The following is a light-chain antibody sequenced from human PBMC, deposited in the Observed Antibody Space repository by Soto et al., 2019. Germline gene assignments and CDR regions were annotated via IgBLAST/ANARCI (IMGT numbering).Light chain of an antibody. CDR1: QSVSSN. CDR2: GAS. J-gene: IGKJ4*01. CDR3: QQYNKWPLT. V-gene: IGKV3-15*01. Sequence: EIVMTQSPATLSVSPGEGATLSCRASQSVSSNLAWYQQKPGQAPRLLIYGASTRATGLPVRFSGSASGTELTLTISSLQSEDFAVYYCQQYNKWPLTFGGGTKVEIK.